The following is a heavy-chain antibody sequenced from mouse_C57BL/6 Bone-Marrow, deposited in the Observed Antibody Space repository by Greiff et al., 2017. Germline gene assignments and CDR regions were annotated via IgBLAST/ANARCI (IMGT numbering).Heavy chain of an antibody. J-gene: IGHJ3*01. CDR1: GFNIKADY. V-gene: IGHV14-4*01. Sequence: EVQLQQSGAELVRPGASVKLSCTASGFNIKADYMHWVKQRHEQGLEWIGWIDPENGDTEYASKFQGKATITVDTSSNTAYMQLSSLTSEDTAVYYCTGIAYWGQGTLVTVSA. CDR2: IDPENGDT. CDR3: TGIAY.